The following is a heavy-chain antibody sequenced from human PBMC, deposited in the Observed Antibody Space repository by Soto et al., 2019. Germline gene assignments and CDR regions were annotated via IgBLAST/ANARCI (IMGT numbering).Heavy chain of an antibody. Sequence: GESLKISCKGSGYSFTSYWIGWVRQMPGKGLEWMGIIYPGDSDTRYSPSFQGQVTTSADKSISTAYLQWSSLKASDTAMYYCAASIPHYISSWRTLTHPFDYWGQGTLVTVS. J-gene: IGHJ4*02. D-gene: IGHD6-13*01. V-gene: IGHV5-51*01. CDR2: IYPGDSDT. CDR1: GYSFTSYW. CDR3: AASIPHYISSWRTLTHPFDY.